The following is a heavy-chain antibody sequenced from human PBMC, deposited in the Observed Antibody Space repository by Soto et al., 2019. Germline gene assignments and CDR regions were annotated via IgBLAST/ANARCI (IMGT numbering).Heavy chain of an antibody. CDR3: ARVPQLVGYFYYHMDV. CDR1: GYTFTNYG. Sequence: QVQLLQSGAEVKKPGASVKVSCKASGYTFTNYGITWVRQAPGQGHVWMGWISAYNGDTHHTQRLQGRVPMNTDTSTRTGYMELRRLRSDDTAVYYCARVPQLVGYFYYHMDVWGKGATVTVSS. D-gene: IGHD6-6*01. CDR2: ISAYNGDT. J-gene: IGHJ6*03. V-gene: IGHV1-18*01.